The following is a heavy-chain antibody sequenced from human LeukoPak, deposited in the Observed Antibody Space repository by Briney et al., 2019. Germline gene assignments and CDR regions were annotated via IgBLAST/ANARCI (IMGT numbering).Heavy chain of an antibody. CDR2: ISAYNDNT. D-gene: IGHD5-18*01. J-gene: IGHJ2*01. Sequence: GASVKVSCKASGYTFTSYGISWVRQAPGQGLEWMGWISAYNDNTNYAQKLQGRVTMTRDTSISTAYMELSRLRSDDTAVYYCARDPPIQLWPPGFDYWYFDLWGRGTLVTVSS. CDR1: GYTFTSYG. CDR3: ARDPPIQLWPPGFDYWYFDL. V-gene: IGHV1-18*01.